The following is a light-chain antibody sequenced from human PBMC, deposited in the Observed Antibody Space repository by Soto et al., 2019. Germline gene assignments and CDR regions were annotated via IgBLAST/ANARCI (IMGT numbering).Light chain of an antibody. CDR2: KAY. J-gene: IGKJ2*01. Sequence: DIQMTQSPSTLSASVGDRVTITCRASQSISSWLAWYQQKPGKAPKLLIYKAYSLESGVPSRFSGSGSGTEFTLTISSPPPDDFATYYCQQYTSYLYTFGQGTKQEIK. CDR1: QSISSW. V-gene: IGKV1-5*03. CDR3: QQYTSYLYT.